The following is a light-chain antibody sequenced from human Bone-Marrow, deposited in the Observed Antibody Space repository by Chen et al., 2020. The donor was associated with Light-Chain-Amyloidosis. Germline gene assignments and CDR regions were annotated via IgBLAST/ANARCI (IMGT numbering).Light chain of an antibody. J-gene: IGLJ2*01. CDR3: SSYTSNNTPV. Sequence: QSARTQPASVSGSPGQSITISCTGTSSDVGGYNYVSWYQHHPGKAPKLMIYDVDVRPSGVSSRFSGSKSGNTASLTISGLQPEDEADYSCSSYTSNNTPVFGGGTKLTVL. V-gene: IGLV2-14*03. CDR2: DVD. CDR1: SSDVGGYNY.